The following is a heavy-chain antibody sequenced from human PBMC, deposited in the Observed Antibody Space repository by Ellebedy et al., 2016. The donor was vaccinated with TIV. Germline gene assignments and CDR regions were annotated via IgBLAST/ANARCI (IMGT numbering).Heavy chain of an antibody. CDR2: IIGMFGTT. CDR1: GGTFSSYA. J-gene: IGHJ6*03. Sequence: ASVKVSCXTSGGTFSSYAVSWMRQAPGQGLEWMGGIIGMFGTTTYAQKFQGRITVSADESTSTAYMELTSLRSDDTAVYYCARAHTYYFYYMGVWGKGTTVTVSS. V-gene: IGHV1-69*13. CDR3: ARAHTYYFYYMGV.